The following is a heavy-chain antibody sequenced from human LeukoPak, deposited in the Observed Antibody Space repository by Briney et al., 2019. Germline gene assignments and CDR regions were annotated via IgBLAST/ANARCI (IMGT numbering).Heavy chain of an antibody. CDR2: IKQDRSEK. D-gene: IGHD6-13*01. CDR1: GFTFTNYW. CDR3: ARDLYSSSWRNYKNWFDP. J-gene: IGHJ5*02. V-gene: IGHV3-7*01. Sequence: GGSLRLSCAASGFTFTNYWMSWVRQAPGKGLELVANIKQDRSEKYYVDSVKGRFTISRDNAKNSLYLQMNSLRAEDTAVYYCARDLYSSSWRNYKNWFDPWGQGTLVTVSS.